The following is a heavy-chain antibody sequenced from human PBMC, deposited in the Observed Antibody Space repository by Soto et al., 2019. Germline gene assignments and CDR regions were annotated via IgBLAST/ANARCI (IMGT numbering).Heavy chain of an antibody. CDR2: IISDGSYT. V-gene: IGHV3-74*01. J-gene: IGHJ6*02. CDR1: GFSFSNYW. Sequence: PGGSLRLSCAASGFSFSNYWMHWVRQDPGKGLVWVSRIISDGSYTNYADSVKGRFTISRDNAKNTLYLQMNSLRAEDTAVYFCARGGGTPGSYYYAMDVWGQGATVTVSS. CDR3: ARGGGTPGSYYYAMDV. D-gene: IGHD3-10*01.